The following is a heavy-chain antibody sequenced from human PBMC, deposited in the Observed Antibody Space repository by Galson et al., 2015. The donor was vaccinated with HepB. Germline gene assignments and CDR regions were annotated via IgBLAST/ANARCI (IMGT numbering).Heavy chain of an antibody. Sequence: SLRLSCAASGFTFDDYGMSWVRQAPGKGLEWVSGIKWNGGSTGYADSVKGRFTISRDNAKNSLYLQMNSLRAEDTALYYCARRKFAGTPFDYWGQGTLVTVSS. CDR3: ARRKFAGTPFDY. CDR2: IKWNGGST. J-gene: IGHJ4*02. CDR1: GFTFDDYG. V-gene: IGHV3-20*04. D-gene: IGHD2-15*01.